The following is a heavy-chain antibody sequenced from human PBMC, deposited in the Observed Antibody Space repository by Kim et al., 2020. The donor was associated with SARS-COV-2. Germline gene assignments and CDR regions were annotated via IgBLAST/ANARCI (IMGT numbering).Heavy chain of an antibody. D-gene: IGHD5-18*01. J-gene: IGHJ4*02. V-gene: IGHV4-4*02. CDR1: GGSISSSNW. CDR3: AANPPSGYSYGYVDY. CDR2: IYHSGST. Sequence: SETLSLTCAVSGGSISSSNWWSWVRHPPGKGLEWIGEIYHSGSTNYNQSLKSRVTISVDKSKNQFSLKLSAVTAADTAVYYCAANPPSGYSYGYVDYWGRGTLVTVSS.